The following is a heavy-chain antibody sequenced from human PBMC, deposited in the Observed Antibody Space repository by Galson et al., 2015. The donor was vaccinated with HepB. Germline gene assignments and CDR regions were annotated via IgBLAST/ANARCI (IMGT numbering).Heavy chain of an antibody. Sequence: SLRLSCAASGFTFSSYGMHWVRQAPGKGLEWVAVISYDGSNKYYADSVKGRFTISRDNSKNTLYLQMNSLRAEDTAVYYCAKGDIYDSSDLLSYWGQGTLVTVSS. J-gene: IGHJ4*02. CDR2: ISYDGSNK. CDR3: AKGDIYDSSDLLSY. CDR1: GFTFSSYG. V-gene: IGHV3-30*18. D-gene: IGHD3-22*01.